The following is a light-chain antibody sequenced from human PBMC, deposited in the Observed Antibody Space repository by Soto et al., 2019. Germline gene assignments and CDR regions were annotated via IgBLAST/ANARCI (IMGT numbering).Light chain of an antibody. V-gene: IGLV2-14*03. CDR2: DVS. CDR1: SSDVGGYNY. CDR3: SSYTTSNTRQIV. J-gene: IGLJ1*01. Sequence: QSGLTQPASVYGSPGHSITISCTETSSDVGGYNYVSWYQHHPGKAPKLMIYDVSNRPSGVSNRFSGSKSGNAASLTISGLQPEDEADYYCSSYTTSNTRQIVFGTGTKVTVL.